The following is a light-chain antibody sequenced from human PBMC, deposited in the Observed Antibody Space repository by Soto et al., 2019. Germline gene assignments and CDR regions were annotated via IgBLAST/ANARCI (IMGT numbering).Light chain of an antibody. J-gene: IGLJ2*01. Sequence: QSALIQPASVSGSPGQSITISCTGTTSDVGGYNHVSWFQQHPGKVPKLMIYDVNNRPSGVSNRFSGSKSGNTASLTISGLQAEDEADYDCSSYTNPNTLVFGGGTKLPVL. CDR1: TSDVGGYNH. CDR2: DVN. CDR3: SSYTNPNTLV. V-gene: IGLV2-14*01.